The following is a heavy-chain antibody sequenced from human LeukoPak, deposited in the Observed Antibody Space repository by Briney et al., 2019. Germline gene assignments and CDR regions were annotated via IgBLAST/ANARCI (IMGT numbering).Heavy chain of an antibody. V-gene: IGHV4-59*02. CDR2: IYYSGST. J-gene: IGHJ5*02. D-gene: IGHD4-17*01. CDR1: GGSVSSYY. Sequence: SETLSLTCTVSGGSVSSYYWSWIRQPPGKGLEWIGYIYYSGSTNYNPSLKSRVTISVDTSKNKFSLKLSSVTAADTAVYYCERGNDYGSNNWFDPWGQGTLVTVSS. CDR3: ERGNDYGSNNWFDP.